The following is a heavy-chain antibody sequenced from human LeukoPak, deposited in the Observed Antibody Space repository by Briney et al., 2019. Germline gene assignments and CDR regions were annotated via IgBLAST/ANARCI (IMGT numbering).Heavy chain of an antibody. J-gene: IGHJ4*02. CDR2: IKQDGSQK. CDR3: ARGYYYDSSGYYADY. D-gene: IGHD3-22*01. Sequence: GGSLRLSCAASGFTFSNFWMSWVRQAPGKGLEWVANIKQDGSQKYYVDSVKGRFTMSRDNAKNSLYLQMNSLRAEDTAVYYCARGYYYDSSGYYADYWGQGTLVTVSS. V-gene: IGHV3-7*04. CDR1: GFTFSNFW.